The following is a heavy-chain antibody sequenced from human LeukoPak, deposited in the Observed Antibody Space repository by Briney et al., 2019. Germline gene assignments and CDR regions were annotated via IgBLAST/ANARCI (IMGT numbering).Heavy chain of an antibody. Sequence: GGSLRLSCAASGFTFSSYAMSWVRQAPGKGLEWVSAISGSGGSTYYADSVKGRFTISRDNSKNTLYLQMNSLRVEDTAVYYCAKDRDRDSSGWFFYYYYMDVWGKGTTVTVSS. V-gene: IGHV3-23*01. CDR1: GFTFSSYA. J-gene: IGHJ6*03. CDR2: ISGSGGST. D-gene: IGHD6-19*01. CDR3: AKDRDRDSSGWFFYYYYMDV.